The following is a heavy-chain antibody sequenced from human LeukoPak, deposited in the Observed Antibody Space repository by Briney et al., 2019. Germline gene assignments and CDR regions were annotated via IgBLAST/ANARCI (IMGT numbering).Heavy chain of an antibody. V-gene: IGHV3-33*06. J-gene: IGHJ3*02. CDR2: IWYDGSNK. CDR1: GFTFSSYG. CDR3: AKEAEGALDAFDI. D-gene: IGHD1-26*01. Sequence: PGGSLRLSXAASGFTFSSYGMHWVRRAPGKGLEWVAVIWYDGSNKYYADSVKGRFTISRDNSKNTLYLQMNSLRAEDTAVYYCAKEAEGALDAFDIWGQGTMVTVSS.